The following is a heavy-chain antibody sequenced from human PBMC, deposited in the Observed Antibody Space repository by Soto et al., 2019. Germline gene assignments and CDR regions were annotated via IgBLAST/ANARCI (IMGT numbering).Heavy chain of an antibody. V-gene: IGHV3-7*03. CDR1: GFSFGTYW. CDR2: INHYGSER. D-gene: IGHD1-26*01. Sequence: PGGSLRLSCVASGFSFGTYWMSWVRQAPGKGLQWVANINHYGSERFYVNCVNGRFTVSRDNAKNSLYLQMNSLRVEDTAIYYCVRNWRWELVFFGYGGQGTLVTVSS. J-gene: IGHJ4*02. CDR3: VRNWRWELVFFGY.